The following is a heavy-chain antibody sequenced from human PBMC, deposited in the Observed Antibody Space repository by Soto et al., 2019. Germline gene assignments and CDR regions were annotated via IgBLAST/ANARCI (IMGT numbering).Heavy chain of an antibody. CDR1: GGSISSDY. Sequence: QVQLQESGPGLVKPSETLSLTCNVSGGSISSDYWSWIRQSPGKGLEWIGYIYYNGGAHYNPSLNSRVINTVDASKRQFSLNLSSVTAADTVVYWWARVPGFRTIWGQGILVIVSS. CDR3: ARVPGFRTI. CDR2: IYYNGGA. J-gene: IGHJ4*02. V-gene: IGHV4-59*01.